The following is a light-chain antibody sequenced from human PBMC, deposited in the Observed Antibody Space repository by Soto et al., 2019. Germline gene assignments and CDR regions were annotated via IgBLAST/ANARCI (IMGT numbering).Light chain of an antibody. J-gene: IGLJ3*02. CDR1: RSNIGRNF. Sequence: QSVLTQSPSASGTPGQRVTISCSGSRSNIGRNFAYWYQHVPGTAPRLLIQRNNERPSGVPDRFSGSKSGTSVSLAISGLRSDDEATYYCAAWDDTLDAKVFGGGTTLTVL. CDR3: AAWDDTLDAKV. CDR2: RNN. V-gene: IGLV1-47*01.